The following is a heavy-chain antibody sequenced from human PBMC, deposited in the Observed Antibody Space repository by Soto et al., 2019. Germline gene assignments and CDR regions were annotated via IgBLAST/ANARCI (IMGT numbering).Heavy chain of an antibody. CDR2: IYPDDSDT. Sequence: GESLKISCHASGYSFSNFWIAWVRQMPGEGLEWLGIIYPDDSDTRYSPSFLGQVTISADKSIKTTYLQWSSLKASDTAIYFCASSVLVTSTMNYFDLWGQGALVTVSS. CDR1: GYSFSNFW. CDR3: ASSVLVTSTMNYFDL. V-gene: IGHV5-51*01. D-gene: IGHD2-8*02. J-gene: IGHJ4*02.